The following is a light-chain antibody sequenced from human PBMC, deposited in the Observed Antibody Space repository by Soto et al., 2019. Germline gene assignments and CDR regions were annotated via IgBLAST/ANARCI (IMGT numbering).Light chain of an antibody. CDR3: QHYTTWT. J-gene: IGKJ1*01. CDR1: QSIVAN. Sequence: EIVMTQSPATLSVSPGEGATLSCRASQSIVANLAWYQQRPGQAPRLLIYDASTRASGIPARFSGSGSGTEFTLTITSLQSEDFAVYYCQHYTTWTFGQGTKVEIK. V-gene: IGKV3-15*01. CDR2: DAS.